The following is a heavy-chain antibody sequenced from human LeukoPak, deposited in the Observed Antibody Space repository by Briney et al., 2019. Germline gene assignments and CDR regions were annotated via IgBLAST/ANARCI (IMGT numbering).Heavy chain of an antibody. Sequence: PGGSLRLSCAASGFTVSSNYMSWVRQAPGKGLEWVSVIYSGGSTYYADSAKGRFTISRDNSKNTLYLQMNSLRAEDTAVYYCAKDAGQWLGTLDYYYGMDVWGQGTTVTASS. CDR2: IYSGGST. J-gene: IGHJ6*02. CDR1: GFTVSSNY. CDR3: AKDAGQWLGTLDYYYGMDV. V-gene: IGHV3-53*01. D-gene: IGHD6-19*01.